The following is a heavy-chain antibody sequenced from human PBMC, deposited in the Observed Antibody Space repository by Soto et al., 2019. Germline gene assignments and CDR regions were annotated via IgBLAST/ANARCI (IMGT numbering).Heavy chain of an antibody. CDR3: ASVYSTGGMDV. D-gene: IGHD4-4*01. CDR2: INAGNGNT. Sequence: QVQLVQSGAEEKKPGASVKVSCKASGYTFPSYTMRWVRQAPGQRLEWMGWINAGNGNTKGSQKFQGRVTSTREKSASTAYMELSSPRSEDTAVYYCASVYSTGGMDVWGQGTTVTVSS. V-gene: IGHV1-3*05. J-gene: IGHJ6*02. CDR1: GYTFPSYT.